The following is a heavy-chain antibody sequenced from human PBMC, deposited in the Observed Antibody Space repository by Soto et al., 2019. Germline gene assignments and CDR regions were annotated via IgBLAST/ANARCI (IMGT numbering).Heavy chain of an antibody. CDR3: ARGLYARRDDFVGSFPDS. D-gene: IGHD2-2*01. V-gene: IGHV3-43*01. CDR2: ISWHGGNT. Sequence: EVQLVESGGVVVQPGGSLRLSCAASGFTFDDYTMHWVRQAPGKGLEWVSLISWHGGNTYYADSVKGRFTISSDNSRNSRYLQMNSLRTEDTALYYCARGLYARRDDFVGSFPDSWGQGTLVTVSS. CDR1: GFTFDDYT. J-gene: IGHJ4*02.